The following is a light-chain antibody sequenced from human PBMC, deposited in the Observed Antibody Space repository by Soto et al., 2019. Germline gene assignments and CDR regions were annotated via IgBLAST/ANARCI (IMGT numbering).Light chain of an antibody. CDR2: DNS. J-gene: IGLJ1*01. Sequence: QSVLTQPASVSGAPGQRVTISCTGGSSNIGAGYDVHWYRQLPGTAPELLIYDNSNRPSGVPARFSGSKSGTSASLAITGLQADDEADYYCSSYTSSSTYVFGTGTKLTVL. CDR1: SSNIGAGYD. V-gene: IGLV1-40*01. CDR3: SSYTSSSTYV.